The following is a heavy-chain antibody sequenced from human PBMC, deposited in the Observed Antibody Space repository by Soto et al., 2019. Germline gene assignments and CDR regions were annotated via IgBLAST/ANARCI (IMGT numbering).Heavy chain of an antibody. Sequence: ASVKVSCKASGYTFTSYYMHWVRQAPGQGLEWMGIINPSGGSTSYAQKFQGRVTMTRDTSMSTVYMELSSLRSEDTAVYYCARDHGVGYSYGYRGYFAYWGQGSLVTVSS. J-gene: IGHJ4*02. CDR3: ARDHGVGYSYGYRGYFAY. CDR1: GYTFTSYY. D-gene: IGHD5-18*01. CDR2: INPSGGST. V-gene: IGHV1-46*01.